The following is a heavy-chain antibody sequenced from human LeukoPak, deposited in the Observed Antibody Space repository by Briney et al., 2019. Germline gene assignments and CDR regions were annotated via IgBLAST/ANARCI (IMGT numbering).Heavy chain of an antibody. V-gene: IGHV1-8*02. CDR3: ARGLYSGHYLDY. CDR1: GYIFTSYD. CDR2: MNPNSGNT. Sequence: ASVTVSCTASGYIFTSYDINWVRQAPGQGLEWMGWMNPNSGNTGYAQNFQGRITMTRNTSIGTAYMELSNLTSEDAALYYCARGLYSGHYLDYWSQGTLVIVSS. D-gene: IGHD1-26*01. J-gene: IGHJ4*02.